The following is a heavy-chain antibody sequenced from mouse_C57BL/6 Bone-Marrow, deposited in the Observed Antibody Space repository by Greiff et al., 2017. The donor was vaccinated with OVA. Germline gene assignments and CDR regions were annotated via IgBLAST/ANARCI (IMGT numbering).Heavy chain of an antibody. CDR3: TREQLGRLAY. CDR2: IDPETGGT. J-gene: IGHJ3*01. CDR1: GYTFTDYE. V-gene: IGHV1-15*01. D-gene: IGHD3-1*01. Sequence: QVQLQQSGAELVRPGASVTLSCKASGYTFTDYEMHWVKQTPVHGLEWIGAIDPETGGTAYNQKFKGKAILTADNSSSTAYMELRSLTSEDSAVYYCTREQLGRLAYWGQGTLVTVSA.